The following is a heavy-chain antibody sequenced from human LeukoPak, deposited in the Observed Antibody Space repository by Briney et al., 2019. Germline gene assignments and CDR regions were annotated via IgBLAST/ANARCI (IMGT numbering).Heavy chain of an antibody. CDR2: VGPSGGDP. CDR1: GFTFSNHA. J-gene: IGHJ6*03. CDR3: ARVYSSSWYSGYLYMDV. Sequence: GGSLRLSCVASGFTFSNHAMSWVRQAPGKGLEWVSAVGPSGGDPYYADSVKGRFTISRDNAKQLLYLQMSSLRAEDTAVYYCARVYSSSWYSGYLYMDVWGKGTTVTVSS. V-gene: IGHV3-23*01. D-gene: IGHD6-13*01.